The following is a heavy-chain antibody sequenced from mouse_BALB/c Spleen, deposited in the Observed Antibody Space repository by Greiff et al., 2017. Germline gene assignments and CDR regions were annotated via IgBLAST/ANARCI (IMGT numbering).Heavy chain of an antibody. CDR2: IWSGGST. D-gene: IGHD2-3*01. J-gene: IGHJ4*01. Sequence: QVQLKESGPGLVQPSQSLSITCTVSGFSLTSYGVHWVRQSPGKGLEWLGVIWSGGSTDYNAAFISRLSISKDNSKSQVFFKMNSLQANDTAIYYCARLWLLRGYYAMDYWGQGTSVTVSS. V-gene: IGHV2-2*02. CDR1: GFSLTSYG. CDR3: ARLWLLRGYYAMDY.